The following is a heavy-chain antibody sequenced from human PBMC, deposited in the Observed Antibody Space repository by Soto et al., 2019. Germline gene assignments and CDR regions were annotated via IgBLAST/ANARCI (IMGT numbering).Heavy chain of an antibody. J-gene: IGHJ4*02. D-gene: IGHD3-10*01. CDR3: ARDALWFGELLFFDY. V-gene: IGHV3-30-3*01. Sequence: GGSLRLSCAAPGFTFRSYSMYWVRQAPGKGLEGGGGISYDGNKKKKADSVKGRFTISRDNSKNTLYLQMNSLRAEDTAVYYCARDALWFGELLFFDYWGQGTLVTVSS. CDR1: GFTFRSYS. CDR2: ISYDGNKK.